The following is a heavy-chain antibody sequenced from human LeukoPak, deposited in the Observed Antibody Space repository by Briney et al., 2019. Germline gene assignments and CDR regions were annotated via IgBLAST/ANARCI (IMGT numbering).Heavy chain of an antibody. V-gene: IGHV1-18*01. CDR1: GYTFTSYG. D-gene: IGHD1-26*01. Sequence: ASVKLTCKASGYTFTSYGISWVRQAPGQGLEWMGWISAYNGNTNYAQTLQGRVTMTTDTSTSTAYIKLSSLTADDTAVYYCAGDTPYRGRFYLFAPWGEGALVTVSS. CDR3: AGDTPYRGRFYLFAP. CDR2: ISAYNGNT. J-gene: IGHJ5*02.